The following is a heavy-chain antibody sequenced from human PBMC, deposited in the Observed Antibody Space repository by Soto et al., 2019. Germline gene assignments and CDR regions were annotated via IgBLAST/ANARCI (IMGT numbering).Heavy chain of an antibody. CDR1: GGTFSSYA. J-gene: IGHJ4*02. Sequence: ASVKVSCKASGGTFSSYAISWVRQAPGQGLEWMGGIIPIFGTANYAQKFQGRVTITADKSTSTAYMELSSLRSEDTAVYYCARSGYSYAMLAFFDYWGQGTLVTVSS. D-gene: IGHD5-18*01. CDR2: IIPIFGTA. CDR3: ARSGYSYAMLAFFDY. V-gene: IGHV1-69*06.